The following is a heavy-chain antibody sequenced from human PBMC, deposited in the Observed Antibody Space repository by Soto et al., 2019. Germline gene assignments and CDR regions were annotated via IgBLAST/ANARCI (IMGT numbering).Heavy chain of an antibody. J-gene: IGHJ3*02. D-gene: IGHD1-7*01. CDR1: GYSFSSYW. CDR2: IDPSDSYT. V-gene: IGHV5-10-1*01. CDR3: ATQLPAPLDAFDI. Sequence: GESLKISCKGSGYSFSSYWIGWVRQMPGKGLEWMGMIDPSDSYTNYSPSFQGHVTISADKSISTAYLQWSSLKASDTAMYYCATQLPAPLDAFDIWGQGTMVTVSS.